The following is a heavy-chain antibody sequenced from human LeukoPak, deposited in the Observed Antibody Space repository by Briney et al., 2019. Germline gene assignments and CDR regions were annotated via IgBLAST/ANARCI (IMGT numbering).Heavy chain of an antibody. V-gene: IGHV4-59*01. J-gene: IGHJ4*02. CDR1: GGSRSIVY. Sequence: SETLSLTCTVSGGSRSIVYWSCLRQPPGKGLEWIWDIQYTGSTNYHPPLKSRVTISVDTSKNQFSLKLSSVSAADTAVYYCAREVGDGQYHFAYWGQGSLVTVYS. D-gene: IGHD5-24*01. CDR3: AREVGDGQYHFAY. CDR2: IQYTGST.